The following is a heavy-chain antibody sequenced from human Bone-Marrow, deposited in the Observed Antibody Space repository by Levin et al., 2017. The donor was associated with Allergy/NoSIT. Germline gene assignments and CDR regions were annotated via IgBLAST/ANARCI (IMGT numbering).Heavy chain of an antibody. V-gene: IGHV1-3*01. J-gene: IGHJ4*02. D-gene: IGHD6-13*01. CDR1: GYTFTSYG. CDR3: ARRQTAGGTLYFDY. Sequence: ASVKVSCKASGYTFTSYGIHWVRQAPGQRLEWMGWINAGSGNTKYSQNFQGTVTITRDTSATTAYMELNSLRSEDTAVFYCARRQTAGGTLYFDYWGQGTLVTVSA. CDR2: INAGSGNT.